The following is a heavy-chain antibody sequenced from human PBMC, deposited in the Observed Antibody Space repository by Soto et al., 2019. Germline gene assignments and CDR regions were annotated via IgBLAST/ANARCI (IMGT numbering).Heavy chain of an antibody. D-gene: IGHD3-3*01. Sequence: PGGSLRLSCTFSCFTSDDYALTWVRQAPGKGLEWVAFATSQAFGGTTDYAASVKGRFTISRDDSTTVAYLQMNSLQTEDTAIYYCTRDGDFYGMDVWGQGTTVTVSS. CDR2: ATSQAFGGTT. CDR1: CFTSDDYA. J-gene: IGHJ6*02. V-gene: IGHV3-49*04. CDR3: TRDGDFYGMDV.